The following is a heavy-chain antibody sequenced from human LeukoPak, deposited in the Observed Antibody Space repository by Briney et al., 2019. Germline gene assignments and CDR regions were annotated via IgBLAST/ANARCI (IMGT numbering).Heavy chain of an antibody. V-gene: IGHV3-74*01. Sequence: GGSLRLSCAASGFTFSSYWMHWVRQAPGKGLVWVSRINSDGSSTSYADSVKDRFTISRDNAKNTLYLQMNSLRADDTAVYYCSKKGQNGDYGKPAWGQGTLVTVSS. J-gene: IGHJ5*02. CDR2: INSDGSST. CDR3: SKKGQNGDYGKPA. CDR1: GFTFSSYW. D-gene: IGHD4-17*01.